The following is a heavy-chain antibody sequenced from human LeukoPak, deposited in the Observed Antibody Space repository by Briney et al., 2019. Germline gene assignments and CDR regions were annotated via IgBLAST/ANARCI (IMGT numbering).Heavy chain of an antibody. J-gene: IGHJ4*02. CDR3: ARDRPTPSGDFCSGGSCYWYYFDY. CDR1: GGTFSSYA. CDR2: IIPIFGTA. V-gene: IGHV1-69*01. Sequence: SVKVSCKASGGTFSSYAISWVRQAPGQGLEWMGGIIPIFGTANYAQKFQGRVTITADESTSTAYMELSSLRSEDTAVYYCARDRPTPSGDFCSGGSCYWYYFDYWGQGTLVTVFS. D-gene: IGHD2-15*01.